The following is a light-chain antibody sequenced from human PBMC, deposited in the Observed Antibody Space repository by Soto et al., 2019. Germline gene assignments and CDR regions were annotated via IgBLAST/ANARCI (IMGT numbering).Light chain of an antibody. CDR1: SSDVGRYSY. Sequence: QSVLTQPRSVSGSPGQSVSISCTGTSSDVGRYSYVSWYQQHPGKAPKLMIYDVSERPSGVPDRFSGSKSGNTASLTVSGLQAEDEADYYCSSYTGGNPSYVFGTGTKLTVL. V-gene: IGLV2-11*01. CDR3: SSYTGGNPSYV. J-gene: IGLJ1*01. CDR2: DVS.